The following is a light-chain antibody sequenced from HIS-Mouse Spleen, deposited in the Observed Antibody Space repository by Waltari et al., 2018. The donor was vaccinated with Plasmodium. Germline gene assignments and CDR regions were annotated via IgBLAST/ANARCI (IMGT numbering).Light chain of an antibody. CDR3: CSYAGSSTFVV. J-gene: IGLJ2*01. Sequence: QSALTQPASVSGSPGQSITISCTGTSSDVGSYNLVSWYQQHPGKAPKPMIYEGSKRPSGVFNRFSGSKAGNTASLTISGLQAEDEADYYCCSYAGSSTFVVFGGGTKLTVL. V-gene: IGLV2-23*03. CDR1: SSDVGSYNL. CDR2: EGS.